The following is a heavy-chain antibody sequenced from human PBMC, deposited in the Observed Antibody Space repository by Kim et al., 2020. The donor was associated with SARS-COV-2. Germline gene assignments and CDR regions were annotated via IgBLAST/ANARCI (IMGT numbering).Heavy chain of an antibody. Sequence: GGSLRLSCAASGFTFSSYNLNWVRQSPGKGLEWVSSISSTGRFIYYADSVKGRFTISRDNAKSSLYLQMNSLTAEDTAVYYCARETDYNVKDFDYWGQGT. CDR2: ISSTGRFI. V-gene: IGHV3-21*01. J-gene: IGHJ4*02. CDR1: GFTFSSYN. D-gene: IGHD4-4*01. CDR3: ARETDYNVKDFDY.